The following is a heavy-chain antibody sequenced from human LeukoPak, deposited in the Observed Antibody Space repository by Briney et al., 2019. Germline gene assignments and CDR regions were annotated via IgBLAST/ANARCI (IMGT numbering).Heavy chain of an antibody. V-gene: IGHV4-4*07. Sequence: SETLSLTCTVSGGSISYFYWSWIRQPAGKGLEWIGRIYTSGSTNYNPSLKSRVTMSVDTSKKQFSLKLSSVSAADTAVYYCARVRGSSGSYEYYHYMDVWGKGTTVTISS. D-gene: IGHD1-26*01. CDR2: IYTSGST. J-gene: IGHJ6*03. CDR1: GGSISYFY. CDR3: ARVRGSSGSYEYYHYMDV.